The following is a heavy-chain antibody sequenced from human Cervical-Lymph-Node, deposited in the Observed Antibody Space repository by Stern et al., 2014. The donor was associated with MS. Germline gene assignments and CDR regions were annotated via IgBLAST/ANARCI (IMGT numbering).Heavy chain of an antibody. J-gene: IGHJ6*02. V-gene: IGHV3-30*03. CDR3: MGVGDAMHV. CDR2: MSFVGGNK. Sequence: VQLVESGGGVVQPGRSLTLSCAASGFSLSTSGMHWVRQAPGKGLEWVAVMSFVGGNKKYGDSVKGLFSISRDMANNTLFLQMNSLRPEDTAVYYCMGVGDAMHVWGQGTTVIVSS. CDR1: GFSLSTSG.